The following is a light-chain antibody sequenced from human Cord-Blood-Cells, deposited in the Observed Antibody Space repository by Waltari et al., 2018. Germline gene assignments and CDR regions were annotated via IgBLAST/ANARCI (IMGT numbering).Light chain of an antibody. CDR3: QQYDNLPPKLT. CDR2: DAS. V-gene: IGKV1-33*01. J-gene: IGKJ4*01. CDR1: QDISNY. Sequence: DIQMTQSPSSLSASVGDRVTITCQASQDISNYLNWYQQKPGKAPKLLIYDASNLETGVPSRFSGSGSGTYFTFTISSLQPEDIATYYCQQYDNLPPKLTFGGGTKVEIK.